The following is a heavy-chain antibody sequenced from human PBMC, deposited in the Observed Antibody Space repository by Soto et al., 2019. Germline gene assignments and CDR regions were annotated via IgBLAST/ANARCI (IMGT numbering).Heavy chain of an antibody. J-gene: IGHJ5*02. CDR3: ARGGDWFGP. Sequence: QVQLVQSGAEVKKPGSSVKVSCRASGGTFSTSTISWLRQAPGQGLEWMGKITPMLDITKYTQKCQGRVTITADKTTGIANMELKTLRSEDTAVYYCARGGDWFGPWGQGTMVTVSS. D-gene: IGHD1-26*01. CDR2: ITPMLDIT. CDR1: GGTFSTST. V-gene: IGHV1-69*02.